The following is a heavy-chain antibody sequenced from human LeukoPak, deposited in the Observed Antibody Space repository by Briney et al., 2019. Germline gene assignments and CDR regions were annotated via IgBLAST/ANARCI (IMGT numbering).Heavy chain of an antibody. D-gene: IGHD3-3*01. CDR3: ARDGYDFWSGYYPFDY. CDR1: GFTVSSNY. V-gene: IGHV3-53*01. Sequence: SGGSLRLSCAASGFTVSSNYMSWVRQAPGKGLEWVSVIYSGGSTYYADSVKGRFTISRDNSKNTLYLQMNSLRAEDTAVYYCARDGYDFWSGYYPFDYWGQGTLVTVSS. CDR2: IYSGGST. J-gene: IGHJ4*02.